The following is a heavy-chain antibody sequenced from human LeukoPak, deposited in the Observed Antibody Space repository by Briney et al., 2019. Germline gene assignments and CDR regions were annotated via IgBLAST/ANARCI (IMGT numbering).Heavy chain of an antibody. CDR2: IYTSGST. V-gene: IGHV4-4*07. D-gene: IGHD6-19*01. Sequence: SETLSLTCTVSGGSISSYYWSWLRQPAGKGLEWIGRIYTSGSTNYNPSLTSRVTMSVDTSKNQFSLKLSSVTAADTAVYYCARDFVSVAGSDAFDIWGQGTMVTVSS. CDR1: GGSISSYY. CDR3: ARDFVSVAGSDAFDI. J-gene: IGHJ3*02.